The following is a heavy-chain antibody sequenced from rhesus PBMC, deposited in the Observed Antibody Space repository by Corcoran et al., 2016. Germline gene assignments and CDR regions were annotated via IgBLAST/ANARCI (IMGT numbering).Heavy chain of an antibody. V-gene: IGHV4-165*02. J-gene: IGHJ4*01. CDR3: AGSCTGGYCYADFDF. Sequence: QVQLQESGPGLVKPSETLSLTCAVSGGFISGYFWNWIRQLPGKGLEWVAAIAGNNENTHYNPSHSNRVTTSSDTSKNQFSLELRSVAAADTAVYYCAGSCTGGYCYADFDFWGQGVVVTVSS. CDR1: GGFISGYF. D-gene: IGHD2-39*01. CDR2: IAGNNENT.